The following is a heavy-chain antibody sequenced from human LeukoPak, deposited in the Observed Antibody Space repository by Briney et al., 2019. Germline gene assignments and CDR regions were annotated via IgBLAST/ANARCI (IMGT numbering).Heavy chain of an antibody. CDR1: GYTFTSYG. J-gene: IGHJ4*02. CDR3: ARTPRYFDWLLEPTIDY. CDR2: ISVYNGNT. V-gene: IGHV1-18*01. Sequence: RASVTVSCKASGYTFTSYGISWVRQAPGQGLEWMGWISVYNGNTNYAQKLQGRVTMTTDTSTSTAYMELRSLRSDDTAVYYCARTPRYFDWLLEPTIDYWGQGTLVTVSS. D-gene: IGHD3-9*01.